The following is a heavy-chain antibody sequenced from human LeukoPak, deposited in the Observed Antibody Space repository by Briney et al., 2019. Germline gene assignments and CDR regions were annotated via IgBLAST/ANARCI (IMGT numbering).Heavy chain of an antibody. CDR3: ATGNGDYVDY. CDR2: IYPGDSET. J-gene: IGHJ4*02. D-gene: IGHD4-17*01. Sequence: GESPKISCQGSGYSFTYFWIGWVRQMPGKGLDWMGSIYPGDSETRYSPSFQGQVTISVDKSIKTAYLQWSSLRASDTAIYYCATGNGDYVDYWGQGTLVTVSS. CDR1: GYSFTYFW. V-gene: IGHV5-51*01.